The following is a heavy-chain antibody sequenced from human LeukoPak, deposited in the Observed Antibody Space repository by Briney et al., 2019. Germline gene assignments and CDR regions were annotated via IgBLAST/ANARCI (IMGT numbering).Heavy chain of an antibody. D-gene: IGHD3-3*01. CDR1: GYTFTSYG. CDR2: ISTYNGNT. CDR3: ARDFRSGEGH. J-gene: IGHJ4*02. V-gene: IGHV1-18*01. Sequence: ASVKVSCKASGYTFTSYGISWVRQAPGQGLEWMGWISTYNGNTNYTQKFQGRVTMTTATSTSTAYMELRNLRSDDTAVYYCARDFRSGEGHWGQGTLVTVSS.